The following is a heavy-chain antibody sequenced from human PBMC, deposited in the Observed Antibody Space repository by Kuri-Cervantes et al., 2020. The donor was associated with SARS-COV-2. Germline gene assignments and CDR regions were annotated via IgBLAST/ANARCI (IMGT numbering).Heavy chain of an antibody. D-gene: IGHD6-13*01. CDR2: VWYDGTTK. CDR3: ARDRQSWGFGFAH. V-gene: IGHV3-33*01. CDR1: GFTFTTFG. J-gene: IGHJ4*02. Sequence: GGSLRLSCAASGFTFTTFGMHWVRQPPGKGLEWVAVVWYDGTTKHYSDSVRGRFTISRDNSKNTLSLQMESLRVEDTAVYYCARDRQSWGFGFAHWGQGTPVTVSS.